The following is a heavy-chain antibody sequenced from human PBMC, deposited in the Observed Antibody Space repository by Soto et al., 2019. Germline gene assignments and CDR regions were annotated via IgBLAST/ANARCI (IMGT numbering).Heavy chain of an antibody. CDR2: IIPIFGTA. CDR3: ARGPYDSSGYYSTRY. J-gene: IGHJ4*02. V-gene: IGHV1-69*13. Sequence: SVKVSCKASGGTFSSYAISWVRQAPGQGLEWMGGIIPIFGTANYAQKFQGRVTITADESTSTAYMELSSLRSEDTAVYYCARGPYDSSGYYSTRYWGQGTLVTVSS. D-gene: IGHD3-22*01. CDR1: GGTFSSYA.